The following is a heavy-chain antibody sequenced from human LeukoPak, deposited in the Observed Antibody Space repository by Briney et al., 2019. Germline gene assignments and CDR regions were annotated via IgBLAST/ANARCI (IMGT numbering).Heavy chain of an antibody. V-gene: IGHV3-48*01. CDR2: ISSSSSTI. CDR1: GFTFSSYS. D-gene: IGHD3-16*01. CDR3: ATDRAWGGFDN. J-gene: IGHJ4*02. Sequence: GGSLRLSCAASGFTFSSYSMNWVRQAPGKGLEWVSYISSSSSTIYYADSVKGRFTISRDNAENTLYLQMNSLRLEDTAVYYCATDRAWGGFDNWGQGTLVTVSS.